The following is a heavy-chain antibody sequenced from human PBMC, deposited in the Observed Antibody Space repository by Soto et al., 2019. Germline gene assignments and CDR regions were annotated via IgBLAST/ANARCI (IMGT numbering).Heavy chain of an antibody. CDR3: ARRSDFWSGYPFDP. CDR1: GGTFSSYA. J-gene: IGHJ5*02. Sequence: ASVKVSCKASGGTFSSYAISWVRQAPGQGLEWMGGIIPILGTANYAQKFQGRVTITADESTSTAYMELSSLRSEDTAVYYCARRSDFWSGYPFDPWGQGTLVTVSS. D-gene: IGHD3-3*01. CDR2: IIPILGTA. V-gene: IGHV1-69*13.